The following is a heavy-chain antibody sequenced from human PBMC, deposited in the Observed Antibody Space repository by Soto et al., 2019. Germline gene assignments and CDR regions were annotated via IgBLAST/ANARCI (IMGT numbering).Heavy chain of an antibody. CDR1: GGSFTNYA. CDR3: ARVVRVDLTARRYYYYYGMDV. V-gene: IGHV1-69*13. J-gene: IGHJ6*02. D-gene: IGHD3-10*01. CDR2: IIPVFGTP. Sequence: ASVKVSCKISGGSFTNYAISWVRQAPGQGLEWMGGIIPVFGTPKYAQKFQGRVRTIADESTSTAYMELGSLRSEDTAVYYCARVVRVDLTARRYYYYYGMDVWGQGTTVTVSS.